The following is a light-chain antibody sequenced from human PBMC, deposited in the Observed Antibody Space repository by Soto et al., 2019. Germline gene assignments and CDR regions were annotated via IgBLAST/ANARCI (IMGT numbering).Light chain of an antibody. CDR3: HQYDSWT. CDR1: QSFNSIY. Sequence: VLTQSPATLSLSPGDRATLSCRASQSFNSIYLAWYQQKPGQAPRLLIYGASSRATGIPDRFSGSGSGTDFTLTISRLEPEDFAVYYCHQYDSWTFGQGTKVDIK. J-gene: IGKJ1*01. CDR2: GAS. V-gene: IGKV3-20*01.